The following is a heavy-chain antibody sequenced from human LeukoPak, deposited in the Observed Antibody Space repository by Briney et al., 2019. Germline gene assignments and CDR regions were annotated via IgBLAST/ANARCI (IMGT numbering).Heavy chain of an antibody. CDR1: GGSNSSYY. J-gene: IGHJ3*02. Sequence: PSETLSLTGTGSGGSNSSYYWSRNRQPPGQGLKWIGYTYYSGSTNYDPSLKSRVTISVDTSKNQCSLKLSSVTAADTAVYYCAREGGAQSGYSYGLDVFDIWGQGTMVTVSS. D-gene: IGHD5-18*01. CDR2: TYYSGST. CDR3: AREGGAQSGYSYGLDVFDI. V-gene: IGHV4-59*01.